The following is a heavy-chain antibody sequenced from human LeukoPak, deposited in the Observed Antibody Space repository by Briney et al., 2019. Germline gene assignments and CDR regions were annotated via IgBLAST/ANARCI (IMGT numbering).Heavy chain of an antibody. V-gene: IGHV3-74*01. CDR2: IDRDGFPT. D-gene: IGHD6-19*01. Sequence: GGSLRLSCAASGFIFRDYWMLWVRQLPGKGLIWVSRIDRDGFPTIYADSVKGRFTVSRNNARNTLYLQMNNLRDEDSAVYYCAASRWCWALDFWGKGSLVNVSS. CDR1: GFIFRDYW. J-gene: IGHJ4*02. CDR3: AASRWCWALDF.